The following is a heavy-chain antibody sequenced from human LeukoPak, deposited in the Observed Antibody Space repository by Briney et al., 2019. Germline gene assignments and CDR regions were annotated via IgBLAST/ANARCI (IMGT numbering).Heavy chain of an antibody. CDR2: INPSGGST. CDR3: ARDSNPSTSSPLNWFDP. J-gene: IGHJ5*02. Sequence: GASVKVSCKASGYTFTSYYMHWVRQAPGQGLEWMGIINPSGGSTSYAQKFQGRVTMTRDMSTSTVYIELSSLRSEDTAVYYCARDSNPSTSSPLNWFDPWGQGTLVTVSS. V-gene: IGHV1-46*01. D-gene: IGHD2-2*01. CDR1: GYTFTSYY.